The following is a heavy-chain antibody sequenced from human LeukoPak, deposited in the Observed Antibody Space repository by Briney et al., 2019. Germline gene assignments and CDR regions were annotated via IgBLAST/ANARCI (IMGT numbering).Heavy chain of an antibody. V-gene: IGHV3-64*01. CDR3: ARVGDNDAFDI. CDR2: ISRNGGDT. J-gene: IGHJ3*02. Sequence: GGSLRLSCASSGFTFRSYSMHWVRQAPGKGLEYVSAISRNGGDTYYANSVEGRFSVSRDNSKSTLFLQMGSLREEDMAVYYCARVGDNDAFDIWGQGTVVTVSS. CDR1: GFTFRSYS.